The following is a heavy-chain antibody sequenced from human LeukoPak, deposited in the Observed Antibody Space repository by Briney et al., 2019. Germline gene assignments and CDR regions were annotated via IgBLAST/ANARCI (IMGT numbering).Heavy chain of an antibody. CDR3: VTQQLAPP. CDR1: RFTISNSW. V-gene: IGHV3-7*01. CDR2: IKEDGSVE. J-gene: IGHJ5*02. Sequence: PGGSLPLFCEAARFTISNSWMRCVRQAPGKGLERVANIKEDGSVEDYVVSVKGRFTVSRDNAKNSLYLQMNSLRAEDTAVYYCVTQQLAPPWGQGTLVTVSS. D-gene: IGHD5-24*01.